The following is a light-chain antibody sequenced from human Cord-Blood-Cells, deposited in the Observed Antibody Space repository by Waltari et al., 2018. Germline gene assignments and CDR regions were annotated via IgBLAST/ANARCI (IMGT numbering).Light chain of an antibody. Sequence: IQITQSPSCLSASVGDRVTITCQASQDISNYLNWYQQKPGKAPKLLIYDASNLETGVPSRFSGSGSGTDFTFTISSLQPEDIATYYCQQYDNLLWTFGQGTKVEIK. CDR2: DAS. CDR3: QQYDNLLWT. V-gene: IGKV1-33*01. J-gene: IGKJ1*01. CDR1: QDISNY.